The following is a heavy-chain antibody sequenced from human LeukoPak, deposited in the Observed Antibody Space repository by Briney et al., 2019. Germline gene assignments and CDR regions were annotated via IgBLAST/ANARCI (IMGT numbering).Heavy chain of an antibody. D-gene: IGHD3-3*01. J-gene: IGHJ6*03. V-gene: IGHV1-2*02. CDR2: INPNSGGT. CDR3: ARDLESYDFWSGRYYYYYMDV. CDR1: GYTFTGYY. Sequence: ASVKVSCKASGYTFTGYYMHWVRQAPGQGLEWMGWINPNSGGTNYAQKFQSRVTMTRDTSISTAYMELSRLRSDDTAVYYCARDLESYDFWSGRYYYYYMDVWGKGTTVTVSS.